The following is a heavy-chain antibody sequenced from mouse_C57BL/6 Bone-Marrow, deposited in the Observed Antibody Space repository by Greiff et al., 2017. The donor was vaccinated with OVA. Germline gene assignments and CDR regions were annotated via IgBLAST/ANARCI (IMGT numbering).Heavy chain of an antibody. CDR1: GYTFTSYW. Sequence: VQRVESGTVLARPGASVKMSCKTSGYTFTSYWMHWVKQRPGQGLEWIGAIYPGNSDTSYNQKFNGKAKLTAVTSASTAYMELSSLTNEDSAVYYCTRGSSYGAMDYWGQGTSVTVSS. J-gene: IGHJ4*01. D-gene: IGHD1-1*01. CDR2: IYPGNSDT. V-gene: IGHV1-5*01. CDR3: TRGSSYGAMDY.